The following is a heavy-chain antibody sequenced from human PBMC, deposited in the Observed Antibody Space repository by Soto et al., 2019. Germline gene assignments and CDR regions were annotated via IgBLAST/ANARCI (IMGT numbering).Heavy chain of an antibody. V-gene: IGHV4-39*01. CDR2: LFYSGAT. CDR3: ARHAAYDSVVGESDGSEY. Sequence: QLQLQESGPGLVKPSETLSLACTVSGGSISSNSYYWDWIRQPPGKGLEWIGSLFYSGATYHNPSLQSRVTISVDTSKNQFSLHLSSVTAADTAFYYCARHAAYDSVVGESDGSEYWGQGILVTVSS. CDR1: GGSISSNSYY. D-gene: IGHD3-16*01. J-gene: IGHJ4*02.